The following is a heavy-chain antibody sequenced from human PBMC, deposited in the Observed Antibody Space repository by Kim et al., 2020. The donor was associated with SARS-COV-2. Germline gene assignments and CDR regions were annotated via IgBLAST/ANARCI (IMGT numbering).Heavy chain of an antibody. Sequence: TSYADSVKGRFTISRDNVKNTLYLQMNSLRAEDTAVYYCARAYSGVHYDCWGQGTLVTVSS. J-gene: IGHJ4*02. CDR2: T. D-gene: IGHD6-19*01. V-gene: IGHV3-74*01. CDR3: ARAYSGVHYDC.